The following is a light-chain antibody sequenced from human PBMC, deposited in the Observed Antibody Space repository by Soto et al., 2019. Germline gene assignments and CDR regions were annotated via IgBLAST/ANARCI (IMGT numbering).Light chain of an antibody. V-gene: IGKV3-20*01. CDR1: HSVPDRH. CDR2: DTS. Sequence: VLTQSPGTLSLSPGERATLSCRASHSVPDRHLACYHQKPGQPHSLLIYDTSTSSTGVPDRFSGSGSGKDFALTISRVEPEDFAIYFCQQYGSSPGTFGHGTEVEIX. J-gene: IGKJ1*01. CDR3: QQYGSSPGT.